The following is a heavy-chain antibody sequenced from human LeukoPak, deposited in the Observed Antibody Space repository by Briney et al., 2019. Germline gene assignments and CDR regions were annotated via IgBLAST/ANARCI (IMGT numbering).Heavy chain of an antibody. Sequence: SQTLSLTCTVSGGSISSGGYYWSWIRQHPGKGLEWIGYIYYSGSTYYNPSLKSRVTISVDTSKNQFSLKLCSVTAADTAVYYCARGAVAGTIDYWGQGTLVTVSS. J-gene: IGHJ4*02. V-gene: IGHV4-31*03. CDR1: GGSISSGGYY. CDR3: ARGAVAGTIDY. CDR2: IYYSGST. D-gene: IGHD6-19*01.